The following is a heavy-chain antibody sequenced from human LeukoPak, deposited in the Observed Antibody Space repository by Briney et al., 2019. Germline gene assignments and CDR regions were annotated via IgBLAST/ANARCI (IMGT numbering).Heavy chain of an antibody. Sequence: GRSLRLSCAASRFTFDDYAMHWVRQAPGKGLEWVSGISWNSGSIGYADSVKGRFTISRDNAKNSLYLQMNSLRAEDTALYYCAKSGRGSSGWYEPYYFDYWGQGTLVTVSS. D-gene: IGHD6-19*01. CDR2: ISWNSGSI. V-gene: IGHV3-9*01. CDR1: RFTFDDYA. J-gene: IGHJ4*02. CDR3: AKSGRGSSGWYEPYYFDY.